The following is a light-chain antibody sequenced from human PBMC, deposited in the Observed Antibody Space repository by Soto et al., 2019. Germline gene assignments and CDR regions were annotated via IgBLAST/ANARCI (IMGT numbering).Light chain of an antibody. J-gene: IGKJ4*01. CDR2: SAS. Sequence: IVLTQSPATLSLSPGDRATLSCRASQSVRNDLVWYHQKPGQAPRVLIYSASNRATGIPARFSGSGSGTDFTLTISSLEPEDFAVYYCQQRTNWPPTFGGGTKVEMK. CDR3: QQRTNWPPT. V-gene: IGKV3-11*01. CDR1: QSVRND.